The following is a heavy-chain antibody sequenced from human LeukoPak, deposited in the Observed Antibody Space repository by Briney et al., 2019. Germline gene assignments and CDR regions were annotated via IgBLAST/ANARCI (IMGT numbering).Heavy chain of an antibody. CDR1: GLTFSTNS. CDR2: INSSSSYI. Sequence: GGSLRLSCAASGLTFSTNSMNWVRQARGKGLEGGSSINSSSSYIYYTDSPKGRFTLSRDNAKHSLYLQINSLRAGDTAVYYCARETYCSGGSCYKGNAFDIWGQGTMVTVSS. D-gene: IGHD2-15*01. CDR3: ARETYCSGGSCYKGNAFDI. J-gene: IGHJ3*02. V-gene: IGHV3-21*01.